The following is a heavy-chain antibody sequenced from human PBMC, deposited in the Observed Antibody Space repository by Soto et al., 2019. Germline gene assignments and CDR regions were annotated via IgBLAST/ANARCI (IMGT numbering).Heavy chain of an antibody. CDR2: IYYSGST. CDR3: ATQGGAYSSSWHAWFDP. J-gene: IGHJ5*02. Sequence: SETLSLTCTVSGGSISSSSYYWGWIRQPPGKGLEWIGSIYYSGSTYYNPSLKSRVTISVDTSKNQFSLKLSSVTAADTAVYYCATQGGAYSSSWHAWFDPWGQGTLVTVDS. CDR1: GGSISSSSYY. V-gene: IGHV4-39*01. D-gene: IGHD6-13*01.